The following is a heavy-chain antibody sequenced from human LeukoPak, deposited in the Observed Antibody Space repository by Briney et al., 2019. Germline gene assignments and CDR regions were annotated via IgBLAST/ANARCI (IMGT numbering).Heavy chain of an antibody. Sequence: SQTLSLTCTVSGGSISSGGYYWSWISQHPGKDLEWIGYIYYSGSTYYNPSLKSRVTISVDTSKNQFSLKLSSVTAADTAVYYCAREVMVYATYFDYWGQGTLVTVSS. J-gene: IGHJ4*02. CDR2: IYYSGST. V-gene: IGHV4-31*03. CDR1: GGSISSGGYY. D-gene: IGHD2-8*01. CDR3: AREVMVYATYFDY.